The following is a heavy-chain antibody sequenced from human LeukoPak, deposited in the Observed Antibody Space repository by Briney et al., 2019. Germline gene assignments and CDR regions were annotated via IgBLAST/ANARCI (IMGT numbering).Heavy chain of an antibody. D-gene: IGHD3-16*01. CDR2: ISGSGGST. Sequence: GGSLRLPCAASGFTFSNYAMTWVRQAPGKGLEWVSAISGSGGSTYYADSVKGRFTNSRDNSKNTLYLQMNSLRAEDTAVYYCAKTSTLGLYYFDYWGQGTLVTVSS. CDR3: AKTSTLGLYYFDY. CDR1: GFTFSNYA. J-gene: IGHJ4*02. V-gene: IGHV3-23*01.